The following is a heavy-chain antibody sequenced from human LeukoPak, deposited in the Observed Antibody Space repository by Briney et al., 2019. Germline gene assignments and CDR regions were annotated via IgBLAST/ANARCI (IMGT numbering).Heavy chain of an antibody. J-gene: IGHJ4*02. CDR2: ISHRGST. Sequence: NSSETLSLTCAVYGGSFTGYYWSWIRQPPGKGLERIGEISHRGSTNYNPSLKSRVTISVYTSKNQFSLKLTSVTAADTAVYYCARGRRQLVRSWGYWGQGTLVTVSS. CDR1: GGSFTGYY. CDR3: ARGRRQLVRSWGY. V-gene: IGHV4-34*01. D-gene: IGHD6-13*01.